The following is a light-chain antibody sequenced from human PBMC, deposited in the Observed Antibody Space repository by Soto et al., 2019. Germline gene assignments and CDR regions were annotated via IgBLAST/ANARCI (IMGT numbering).Light chain of an antibody. CDR2: AAS. CDR1: QSISTY. Sequence: DIQMTQSPSSLSASVRDRVTITCQASQSISTYLNWYQQKPGKAPKLLIYAASSLQSGVPSRFSGGGSGTDFTLTISSLQPEDFATYYCQQSYSIPYTFGQGTKLEIK. J-gene: IGKJ2*01. CDR3: QQSYSIPYT. V-gene: IGKV1-39*01.